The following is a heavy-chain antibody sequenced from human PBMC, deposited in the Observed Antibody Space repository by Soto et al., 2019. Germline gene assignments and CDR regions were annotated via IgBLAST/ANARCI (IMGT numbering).Heavy chain of an antibody. J-gene: IGHJ4*02. CDR2: IYYSGNT. V-gene: IGHV4-59*08. D-gene: IGHD1-1*01. CDR3: AGWNEGCDY. Sequence: QVQLQESGPGLVKPSETLSLTCTVSGGSISGYYWSWIRQPPGEGLEWIGYIYYSGNTKYNPALKSRVTKSVDTSKNKFSLRLNSVTAAETAVYYCAGWNEGCDYWGQGTLVTVSS. CDR1: GGSISGYY.